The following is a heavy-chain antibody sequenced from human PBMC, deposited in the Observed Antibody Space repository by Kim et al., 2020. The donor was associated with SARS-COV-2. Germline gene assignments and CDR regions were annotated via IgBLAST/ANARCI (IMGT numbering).Heavy chain of an antibody. CDR3: AREGVDPHIVVVIAISPNSDAFDI. Sequence: GGSLRLSCAASGFTFSSYSMNWVRQAPGKGLEWVSSISSSSSYIYYADSVKGRFTISRDNAKNSLYLQMNSLRAEDTAVYYCAREGVDPHIVVVIAISPNSDAFDIWGQGTMVTVSS. J-gene: IGHJ3*02. V-gene: IGHV3-21*01. D-gene: IGHD2-21*01. CDR1: GFTFSSYS. CDR2: ISSSSSYI.